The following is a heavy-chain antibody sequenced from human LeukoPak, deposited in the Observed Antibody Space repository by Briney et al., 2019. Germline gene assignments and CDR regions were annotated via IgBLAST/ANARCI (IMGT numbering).Heavy chain of an antibody. D-gene: IGHD6-13*01. V-gene: IGHV4-4*07. CDR1: GGSISSYT. CDR2: MYTRGST. J-gene: IGHJ5*02. Sequence: PSETLSLTCTVSGGSISSYTWTWIRQPAGKGLEWIGRMYTRGSTNYNPSLKSRVTISVDTSKNQFSLKLSSVTAADTAVYYCARHPPRIAAATWFDPWGQGTLVTVSS. CDR3: ARHPPRIAAATWFDP.